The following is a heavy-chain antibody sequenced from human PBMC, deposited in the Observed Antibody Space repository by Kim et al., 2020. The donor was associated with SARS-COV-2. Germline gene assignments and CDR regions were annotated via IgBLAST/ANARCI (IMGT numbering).Heavy chain of an antibody. CDR2: IIPIFGTA. V-gene: IGHV1-69*13. Sequence: VKVSCKASGGTFSSYAISWVRQAPGQGLEWMGGIIPIFGTANYAQKFQGRVTITADESTSTAYMELSSLRSEDTAVYYCARVSVAVAGTFDYWGQGTLVTVSS. D-gene: IGHD6-19*01. CDR1: GGTFSSYA. J-gene: IGHJ4*02. CDR3: ARVSVAVAGTFDY.